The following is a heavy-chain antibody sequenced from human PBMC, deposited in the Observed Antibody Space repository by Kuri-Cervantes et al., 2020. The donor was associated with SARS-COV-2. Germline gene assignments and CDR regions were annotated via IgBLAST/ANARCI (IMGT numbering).Heavy chain of an antibody. V-gene: IGHV3-20*04. Sequence: GGSLRLSCAASGFTFEDYGMSWVRQAPGKGLEWVSGINWNGGSTGYADSVKDRFTISRDNAKNSLYLQMNSLRAEDTALYYCARGVVADTPGFFQHWGQGTLVTVSS. CDR2: INWNGGST. CDR3: ARGVVADTPGFFQH. D-gene: IGHD2-15*01. CDR1: GFTFEDYG. J-gene: IGHJ1*01.